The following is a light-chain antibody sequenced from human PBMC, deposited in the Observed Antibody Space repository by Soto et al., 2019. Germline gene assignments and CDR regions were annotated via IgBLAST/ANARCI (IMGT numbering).Light chain of an antibody. CDR3: QQYNNWPWT. CDR1: QSVRSN. J-gene: IGKJ1*01. CDR2: GAF. V-gene: IGKV3-15*01. Sequence: EVVMTQSPATLSVSPGERVTLSCRASQSVRSNLAWYQQKPGQAPRLFIYGAFTRATGIPARISGSGSGTEFTLTISSLQSEDVAVYYCQQYNNWPWTFGQGTKVDIK.